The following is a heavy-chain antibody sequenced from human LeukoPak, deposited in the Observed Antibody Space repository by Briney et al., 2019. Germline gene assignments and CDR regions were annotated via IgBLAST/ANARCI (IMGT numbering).Heavy chain of an antibody. D-gene: IGHD3-10*02. J-gene: IGHJ6*04. Sequence: GGSLRLSCAASGFIFSDYWMHWVRQAPGKGLEWVSRINSDGRSTTYADSVRGRFTISRDNAKNSLYLQMNSLRAEDTAVYYCAELGITMIGGVWGKGTTVTISS. CDR3: AELGITMIGGV. V-gene: IGHV3-74*01. CDR1: GFIFSDYW. CDR2: INSDGRST.